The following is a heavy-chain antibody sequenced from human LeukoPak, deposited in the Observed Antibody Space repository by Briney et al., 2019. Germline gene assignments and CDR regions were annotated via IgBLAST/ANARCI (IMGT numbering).Heavy chain of an antibody. CDR3: AASDLDYDFWSGSQWGGWFDP. D-gene: IGHD3-3*01. Sequence: SETLSLTCTVSGGSISSSSYYWGWIRQPPGKGLEWIGSIYYSGRTYYNPSLKSRVTISVDTSKNQFSLKLSSVTAADTALYYCAASDLDYDFWSGSQWGGWFDPWGQGTLVTVSS. V-gene: IGHV4-39*01. CDR1: GGSISSSSYY. J-gene: IGHJ5*02. CDR2: IYYSGRT.